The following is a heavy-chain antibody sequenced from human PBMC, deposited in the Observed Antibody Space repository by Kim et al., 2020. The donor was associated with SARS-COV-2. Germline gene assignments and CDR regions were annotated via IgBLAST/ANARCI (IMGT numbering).Heavy chain of an antibody. CDR3: ARRGAVAGNPVYDY. V-gene: IGHV4-39*01. CDR1: GGSISSSDYY. Sequence: SETLSLTCTVSGGSISSSDYYWTWIRQSPGEGLEWIGSIHYTGSTYYNPSLKSRITMSVDTSKNQFSLDLSFVTAADTTVYYCARRGAVAGNPVYDYRG. CDR2: IHYTGST. J-gene: IGHJ4*01. D-gene: IGHD6-19*01.